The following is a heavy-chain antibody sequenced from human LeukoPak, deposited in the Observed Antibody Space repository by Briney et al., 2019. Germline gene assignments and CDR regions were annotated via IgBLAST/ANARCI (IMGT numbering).Heavy chain of an antibody. CDR2: IHYSGST. J-gene: IGHJ3*02. Sequence: SETLSLTCTVSGGSISSSSYYWGWIRQPPGKGLEWIGSIHYSGSTYYNPSLKSRVTISVDTSKNQFSPKLSSVTAADTAVYYCASGPEAFDIWGQGTMVTVSS. V-gene: IGHV4-39*01. CDR3: ASGPEAFDI. CDR1: GGSISSSSYY.